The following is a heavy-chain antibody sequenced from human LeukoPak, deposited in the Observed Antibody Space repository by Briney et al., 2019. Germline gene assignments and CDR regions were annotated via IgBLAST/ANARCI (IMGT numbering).Heavy chain of an antibody. CDR3: ARAPKGGNLTYHDY. J-gene: IGHJ4*02. CDR2: ISSSSSYI. Sequence: PGGSLRLSCAASGFTFSSYSMNWVRQAPGKGLEWVSSISSSSSYIYYADSVKGRFTISRDNAKNSLYLQMNSLRAEDTAVYYCARAPKGGNLTYHDYWGQGTLVTVSS. CDR1: GFTFSSYS. V-gene: IGHV3-21*01. D-gene: IGHD3-9*01.